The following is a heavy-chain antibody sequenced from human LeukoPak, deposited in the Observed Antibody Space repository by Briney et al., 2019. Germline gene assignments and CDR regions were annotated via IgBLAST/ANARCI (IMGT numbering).Heavy chain of an antibody. J-gene: IGHJ4*02. D-gene: IGHD1-26*01. CDR1: GGSISSSSW. CDR2: IYHSGST. Sequence: SETLSLTCTVSGGSISSSSWWSWVRQPPGKGLEWIGEIYHSGSTNYNPSLKSRVTISVDKSKNQFSLKLSSVTAADTAVYYCARAPVGAPRVFDYWGQGTLVTVSS. V-gene: IGHV4-4*02. CDR3: ARAPVGAPRVFDY.